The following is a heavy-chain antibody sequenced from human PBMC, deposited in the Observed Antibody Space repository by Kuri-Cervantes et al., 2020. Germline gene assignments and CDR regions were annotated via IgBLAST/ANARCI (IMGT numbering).Heavy chain of an antibody. CDR3: ARAVSPAAPGDY. Sequence: ASVKVSCKASGYTFTGYYMHWVRQAPGQGLEWMGWINPSSGGTNYAQKFQGWVTMTRDTSISTAYMELSRLRSDDTAVYYCARAVSPAAPGDYWGQGTLVTVSS. CDR2: INPSSGGT. D-gene: IGHD6-13*01. CDR1: GYTFTGYY. J-gene: IGHJ4*02. V-gene: IGHV1-2*04.